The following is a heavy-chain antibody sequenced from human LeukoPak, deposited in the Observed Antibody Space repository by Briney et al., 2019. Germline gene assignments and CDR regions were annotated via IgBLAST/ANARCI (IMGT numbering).Heavy chain of an antibody. CDR3: ARPGVVPAAGSEFYYYYMDV. D-gene: IGHD2-2*01. Sequence: GGSLRLSCAASGFTFSSYTMSWVRQAPGKGLEWVSAISGDALIIYTADSVKGRFTISRDNSKNTLYLQMNSLRAEDTAVYYCARPGVVPAAGSEFYYYYMDVWGKGTTVTVSS. V-gene: IGHV3-23*01. CDR1: GFTFSSYT. J-gene: IGHJ6*03. CDR2: ISGDALII.